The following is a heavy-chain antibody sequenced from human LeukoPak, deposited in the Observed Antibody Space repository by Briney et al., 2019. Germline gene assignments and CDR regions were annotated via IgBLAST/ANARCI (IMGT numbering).Heavy chain of an antibody. J-gene: IGHJ4*02. Sequence: SETLSLTCAVYGGSFSGYYWSWIRQPPGKGLEWIGEINHSGSTNYNPSLKSRVTISVDTSKNQFSLKLSSVTAADTAVYYCASFIAVAGTDYWGQGTLVTVSS. V-gene: IGHV4-34*01. CDR1: GGSFSGYY. D-gene: IGHD6-19*01. CDR2: INHSGST. CDR3: ASFIAVAGTDY.